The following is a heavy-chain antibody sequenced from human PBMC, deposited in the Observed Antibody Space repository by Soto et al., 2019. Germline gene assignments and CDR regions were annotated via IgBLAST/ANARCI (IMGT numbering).Heavy chain of an antibody. CDR1: GFTVSSNY. CDR2: IYSGGSA. Sequence: EVQLVESGGGLVQPGGSLRLSCAASGFTVSSNYMSWVRQAPGRGLEWVSVIYSGGSAYYADSVKGRFTISRDNSKNTLYLQMNSLRAEDTAVYYCARHGYSYGGGYFDYWGHGTPVTVSS. V-gene: IGHV3-66*04. J-gene: IGHJ4*01. D-gene: IGHD5-18*01. CDR3: ARHGYSYGGGYFDY.